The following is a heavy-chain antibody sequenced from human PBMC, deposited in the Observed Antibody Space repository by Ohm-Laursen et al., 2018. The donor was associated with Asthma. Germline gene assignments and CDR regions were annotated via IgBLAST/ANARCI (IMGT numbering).Heavy chain of an antibody. CDR1: GGTFSSYA. CDR3: AIARPDYYDSSGQDAFDI. CDR2: IIPIFGTA. V-gene: IGHV1-69*01. J-gene: IGHJ3*02. D-gene: IGHD3-22*01. Sequence: GSSVKVSCNASGGTFSSYAISWVRQAPGQGLEWMGGIIPIFGTANYAQKFQGRVTITADESTSTAYMELSSLRSEDTAVYYCAIARPDYYDSSGQDAFDIWGQGTMVTVSS.